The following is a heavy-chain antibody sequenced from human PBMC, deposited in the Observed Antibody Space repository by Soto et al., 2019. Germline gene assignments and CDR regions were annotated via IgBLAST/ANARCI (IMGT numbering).Heavy chain of an antibody. CDR2: INPSGGST. V-gene: IGHV1-46*03. CDR1: GYTFTSYY. J-gene: IGHJ3*02. Sequence: QVQLVQSGAEVKKPGASVKVSCKASGYTFTSYYMHWVRQAPGQGLEWMGIINPSGGSTSYAQKFQGRVTMTRDTSTSTVYMELSSLRSEDTAVYYCARDKGGRVDIVATVAYAFDIWGQGTMVTVSS. CDR3: ARDKGGRVDIVATVAYAFDI. D-gene: IGHD5-12*01.